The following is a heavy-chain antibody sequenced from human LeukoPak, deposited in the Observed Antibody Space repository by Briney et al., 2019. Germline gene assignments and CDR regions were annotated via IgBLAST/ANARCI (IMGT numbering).Heavy chain of an antibody. J-gene: IGHJ4*02. Sequence: GGSLRLSCAASGFTVSTYYMTWVRQAPGKGLECVSVIYSGGSTYYADSVKGRFTVSRDNSKNTLYLQMNSLRAEDTAMYYCARGLGYCTSTTCLLPFDYWGQGTLVAVSS. CDR1: GFTVSTYY. CDR2: IYSGGST. V-gene: IGHV3-53*01. CDR3: ARGLGYCTSTTCLLPFDY. D-gene: IGHD2-2*01.